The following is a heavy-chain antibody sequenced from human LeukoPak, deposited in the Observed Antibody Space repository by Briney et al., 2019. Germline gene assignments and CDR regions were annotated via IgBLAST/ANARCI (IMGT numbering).Heavy chain of an antibody. V-gene: IGHV4-59*01. Sequence: SETLTLTCAVYGVSFSDYYWNWIRQPPGKGLEWIGYIYYSGSTNYNPSLKSRLTVSVDTSKNQFSLKLSSVTAADTAVYYCARGMGYGYPIDYWGQGTLVTVSS. J-gene: IGHJ4*02. D-gene: IGHD5-18*01. CDR2: IYYSGST. CDR1: GVSFSDYY. CDR3: ARGMGYGYPIDY.